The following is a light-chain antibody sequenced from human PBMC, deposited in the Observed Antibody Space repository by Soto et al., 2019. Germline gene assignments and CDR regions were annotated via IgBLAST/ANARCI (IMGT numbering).Light chain of an antibody. CDR2: DVS. Sequence: QSVLTQPASVSGSPGQSITISCTGTSSDVGGYNYVSWYQQHPGKAPKLMIYDVSNWPSGVSNRFSGSKSGNTASLTISGLQAEDEADYYCSSYTSSSTPVFGTGTKLTVL. CDR3: SSYTSSSTPV. CDR1: SSDVGGYNY. V-gene: IGLV2-14*01. J-gene: IGLJ1*01.